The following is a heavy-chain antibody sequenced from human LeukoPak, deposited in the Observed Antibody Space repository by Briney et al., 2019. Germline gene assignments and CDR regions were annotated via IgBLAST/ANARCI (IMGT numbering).Heavy chain of an antibody. D-gene: IGHD2-21*01. Sequence: GGSLRLSCAASGFTFSNYWMHWVRQAPGKGLVWVSRINTDGRSTSYVDSVKGRFTISRDNAKNMLYLQMNSLRAEDTAVYYCAKAPVTTCRGAYCYPFDYWGQGTLVTVSS. J-gene: IGHJ4*02. CDR2: INTDGRST. V-gene: IGHV3-74*01. CDR1: GFTFSNYW. CDR3: AKAPVTTCRGAYCYPFDY.